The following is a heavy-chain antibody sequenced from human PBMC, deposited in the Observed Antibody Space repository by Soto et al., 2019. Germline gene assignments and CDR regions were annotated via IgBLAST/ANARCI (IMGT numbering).Heavy chain of an antibody. CDR2: LSRSGDIT. CDR1: GFTFSDYA. Sequence: EVQLLESGGGLVQPGGSLRLSCAASGFTFSDYAMTWVRQAPGKGLEWVSTLSRSGDITYYADSVKGRFTISRDNSRNTLYLKMNSLRAGDTAIYYCTKEKWATIFGVVTTFYDCWGQGTLVTVSS. V-gene: IGHV3-23*01. J-gene: IGHJ4*02. CDR3: TKEKWATIFGVVTTFYDC. D-gene: IGHD3-3*01.